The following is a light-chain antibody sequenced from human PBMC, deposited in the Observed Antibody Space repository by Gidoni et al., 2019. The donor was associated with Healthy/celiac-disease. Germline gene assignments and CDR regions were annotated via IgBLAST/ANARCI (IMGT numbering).Light chain of an antibody. J-gene: IGLJ2*01. V-gene: IGLV3-1*01. Sequence: SYELTQPPSVSVSPGQTASITCSGDKLGDKYACWYPQKPGQSTVLVIDQDSKRPSGIPERFSGSNSGNTATLTISGTQAMDEADYYCQAWDSSTVVFGGGTKLTVL. CDR3: QAWDSSTVV. CDR2: QDS. CDR1: KLGDKY.